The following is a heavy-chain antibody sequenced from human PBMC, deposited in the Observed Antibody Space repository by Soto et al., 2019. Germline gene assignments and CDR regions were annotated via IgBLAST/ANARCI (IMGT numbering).Heavy chain of an antibody. CDR3: ARDGSVLLWFGETYYFDY. J-gene: IGHJ4*02. V-gene: IGHV3-7*03. Sequence: GGSLRLSCAASGFTFSSYWMSWVRQAPGKGLEWVANIKQDGSEKCYVDSVKGRFTISRDNAKNSLYLQMNSLRAEDTAVYYCARDGSVLLWFGETYYFDYWGQGTLVTVYS. CDR1: GFTFSSYW. CDR2: IKQDGSEK. D-gene: IGHD3-10*01.